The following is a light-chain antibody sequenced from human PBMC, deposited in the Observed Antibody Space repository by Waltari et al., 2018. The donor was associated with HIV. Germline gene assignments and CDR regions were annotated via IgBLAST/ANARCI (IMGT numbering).Light chain of an antibody. V-gene: IGLV2-18*02. CDR1: SSSVAGYDR. CDR3: SSYTSSSTYVI. J-gene: IGLJ2*01. CDR2: EVN. Sequence: QSALTQPPSVSASPVQSVTISFTGGSSSVAGYDRVSCYQQPPGTAPNPILYEVNNRPSGVPDRFSGSKSGNTASLTISGLQADDEADYFCSSYTSSSTYVIFGGGTKLTVL.